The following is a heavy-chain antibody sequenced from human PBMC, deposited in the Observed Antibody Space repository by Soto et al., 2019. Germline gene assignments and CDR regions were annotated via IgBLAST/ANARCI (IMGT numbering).Heavy chain of an antibody. J-gene: IGHJ3*02. CDR3: AKAVMVVGSAYDI. V-gene: IGHV3-23*01. D-gene: IGHD2-15*01. CDR2: INGSGGNT. CDR1: GFTFSSYT. Sequence: EVQLSESGGGLVHPGGSLRLSCAASGFTFSSYTMGWVRQAPGKGLKWVSDINGSGGNTYYIDFVKGRFTISRDNSKNTLYLQMNSLRAEDTAVYYCAKAVMVVGSAYDIWGQGTMVTVSS.